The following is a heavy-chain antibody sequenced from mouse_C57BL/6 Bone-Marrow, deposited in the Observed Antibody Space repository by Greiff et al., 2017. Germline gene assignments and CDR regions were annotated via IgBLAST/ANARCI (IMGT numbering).Heavy chain of an antibody. V-gene: IGHV5-6*01. CDR3: ARRGIYYDYDWYFDV. Sequence: EVMLVESGGDLVKPGGSLKLSCAASRFTFSSYGMSWVRQTPDKRLEWVATISSGGSYTYYPDSVKGRFTISRDNAKNTLYLQMSSLKSEDTAMYYWARRGIYYDYDWYFDVWGTGTTVTVSS. CDR2: ISSGGSYT. J-gene: IGHJ1*03. D-gene: IGHD2-4*01. CDR1: RFTFSSYG.